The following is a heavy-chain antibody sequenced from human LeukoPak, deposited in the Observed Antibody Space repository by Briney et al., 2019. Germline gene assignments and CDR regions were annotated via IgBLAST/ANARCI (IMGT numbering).Heavy chain of an antibody. Sequence: PGGSLRLSCAASGFTFSSYGMHWVRQAPGKGLEWVAVIWYDGSNKYYADSVKGRFIISRDNSKNTLYLQMNSLRAEDTALYHCARDMRMVRGVISYMDVWGKGTTVTVSS. D-gene: IGHD3-10*01. CDR1: GFTFSSYG. V-gene: IGHV3-33*01. CDR3: ARDMRMVRGVISYMDV. J-gene: IGHJ6*03. CDR2: IWYDGSNK.